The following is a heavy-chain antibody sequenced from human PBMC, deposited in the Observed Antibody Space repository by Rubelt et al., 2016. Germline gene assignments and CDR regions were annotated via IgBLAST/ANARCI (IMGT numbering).Heavy chain of an antibody. D-gene: IGHD5-18*01. CDR1: GGSISSSSYY. V-gene: IGHV4-39*07. CDR2: IYYSGNT. J-gene: IGHJ4*02. Sequence: QLQLQESGPGLVKPSETLSLTCTVSGGSISSSSYYWGWIRQPPGKGLEWIGSIYYSGNTYYNPSLKSRVTRSVDTSKHQVSLKLSSVTASGTAVYYCASVDTAMGTSDYWGQGTLVTVSS. CDR3: ASVDTAMGTSDY.